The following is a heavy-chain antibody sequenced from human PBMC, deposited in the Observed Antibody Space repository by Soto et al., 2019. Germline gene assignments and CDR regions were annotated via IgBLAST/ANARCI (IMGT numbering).Heavy chain of an antibody. J-gene: IGHJ5*01. CDR3: ARDSKWLIIKGNWFDS. CDR1: VYNFIDYG. Sequence: QVQLVQSGAEVKRPGASVKVSCKFSVYNFIDYGMTWVGQAPGQGLEWMGWISGSNGATNYAQKFQGRVTLTTDTSTNTAYMELRSLRKDDTAVYYCARDSKWLIIKGNWFDSWGQGTLVTVSS. CDR2: ISGSNGAT. D-gene: IGHD5-12*01. V-gene: IGHV1-18*04.